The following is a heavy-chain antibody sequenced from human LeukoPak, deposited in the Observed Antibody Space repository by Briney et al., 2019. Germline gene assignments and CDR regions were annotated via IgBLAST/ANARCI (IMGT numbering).Heavy chain of an antibody. Sequence: GGSLRLSCAASGFTFSSYSMNWVRQAPGKELEWVSYISSSSSTIYYADSVKGRFTISRDNAKNSLYLQMNSLRAEDTAVYYCARVAAGELWDYWGQGTLVTVSS. CDR3: ARVAAGELWDY. J-gene: IGHJ4*02. V-gene: IGHV3-48*01. CDR1: GFTFSSYS. CDR2: ISSSSSTI. D-gene: IGHD1-26*01.